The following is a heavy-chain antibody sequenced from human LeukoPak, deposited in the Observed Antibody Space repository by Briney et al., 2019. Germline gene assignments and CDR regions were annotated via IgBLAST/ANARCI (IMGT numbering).Heavy chain of an antibody. V-gene: IGHV1-8*01. CDR1: GYTFTSYD. J-gene: IGHJ4*02. CDR3: ARDMYYYDSSGYYYFDY. D-gene: IGHD3-22*01. CDR2: MNPNSGNT. Sequence: ASVKVSCKASGYTFTSYDINWVRQATGQGLEWMGWMNPNSGNTGYAQKFQGRVTMTRNTSISTAYMELSSLRSEDTAVYYCARDMYYYDSSGYYYFDYWGQGTLVTVSS.